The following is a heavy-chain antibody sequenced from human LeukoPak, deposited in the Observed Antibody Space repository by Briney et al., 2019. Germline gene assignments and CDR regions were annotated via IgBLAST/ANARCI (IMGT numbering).Heavy chain of an antibody. CDR3: AREYSSGWLLG. V-gene: IGHV1-2*02. D-gene: IGHD6-19*01. CDR1: GYTFTGYY. Sequence: ASVKVSCKASGYTFTGYYMHWVRQAPGQGLEWMGWIIPNSGGTNYAQKFQGRVTMTRDTSISTGYMELSRLRSDATAVYYCAREYSSGWLLGWGQGTLVTVSS. CDR2: IIPNSGGT. J-gene: IGHJ4*02.